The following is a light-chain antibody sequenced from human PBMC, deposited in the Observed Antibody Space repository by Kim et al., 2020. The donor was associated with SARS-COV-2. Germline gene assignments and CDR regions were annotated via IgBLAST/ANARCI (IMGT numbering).Light chain of an antibody. Sequence: QSVLTQPPSVSGSPGQRVTITCTGSSSNIGAGYDVHWYHQVPGTAPKLLIHGNSNRPSGIPDRFSGSKSGTSASLAITGLQAEDEADYYCQSYDCSLNIMVFGGGTQLTVL. CDR1: SSNIGAGYD. V-gene: IGLV1-40*01. CDR2: GNS. J-gene: IGLJ2*01. CDR3: QSYDCSLNIMV.